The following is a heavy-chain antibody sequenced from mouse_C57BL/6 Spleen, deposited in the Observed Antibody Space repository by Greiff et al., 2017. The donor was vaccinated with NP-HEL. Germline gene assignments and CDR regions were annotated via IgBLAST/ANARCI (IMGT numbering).Heavy chain of an antibody. CDR3: AKHAFDYYGSMGAMDY. Sequence: QVQLQQSGPGLVAPSQSLSITCTVSGFSLTSYGVDWVRQPPGKGLEWLGVIWGGGSTNYNSALMSRLSISKDNSKSHVFLKMNSLQTDDTAMYYCAKHAFDYYGSMGAMDYWGQGTSVTVSS. CDR1: GFSLTSYG. V-gene: IGHV2-9*01. J-gene: IGHJ4*01. D-gene: IGHD1-1*01. CDR2: IWGGGST.